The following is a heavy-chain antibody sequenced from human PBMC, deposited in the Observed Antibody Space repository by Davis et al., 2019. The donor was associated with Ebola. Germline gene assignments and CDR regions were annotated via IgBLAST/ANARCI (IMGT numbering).Heavy chain of an antibody. D-gene: IGHD3-3*01. V-gene: IGHV5-51*01. CDR3: ATRSAYTLDS. CDR1: GYNFTSYW. Sequence: GESLKISCKGSGYNFTSYWIGWVRQMPGKGLEWMGFIYPGDSDTAYSPSFQGQVTFSADKSISTAYLQWSSLKASDTAMYYCATRSAYTLDSWGQGTLVTVSS. J-gene: IGHJ4*02. CDR2: IYPGDSDT.